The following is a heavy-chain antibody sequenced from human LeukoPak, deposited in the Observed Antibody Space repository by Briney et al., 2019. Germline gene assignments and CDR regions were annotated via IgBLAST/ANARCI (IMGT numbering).Heavy chain of an antibody. Sequence: GGSLRLSCAASGFTFDDYAMHWVRQAPGKGLEWVSGISWNSGSISYADSVKGRFTISRDNAKNSLYLQMNSLRAEDTALYYCAKDNSGSYILDYWGQGTLVTVSS. J-gene: IGHJ4*02. CDR3: AKDNSGSYILDY. V-gene: IGHV3-9*01. CDR1: GFTFDDYA. D-gene: IGHD1-26*01. CDR2: ISWNSGSI.